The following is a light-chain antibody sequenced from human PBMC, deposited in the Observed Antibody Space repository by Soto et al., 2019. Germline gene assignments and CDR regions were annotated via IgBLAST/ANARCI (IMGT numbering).Light chain of an antibody. Sequence: EIRLTQSPGTLPLSPEERAALSCRASQSFNSNYLALYQQKPGQAPRLLIYGASTRATGIPDTFSGSGSGTEFTLTISSLQPGDFAVYYCQQHDDCPRTFGQGTKVDIK. CDR3: QQHDDCPRT. CDR2: GAS. J-gene: IGKJ1*01. CDR1: QSFNSNY. V-gene: IGKV3-20*01.